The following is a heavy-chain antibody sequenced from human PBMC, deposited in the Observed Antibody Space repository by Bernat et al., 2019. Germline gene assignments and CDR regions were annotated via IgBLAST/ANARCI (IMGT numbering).Heavy chain of an antibody. V-gene: IGHV6-1*01. D-gene: IGHD6-13*01. CDR2: TYYRSKWYN. CDR1: GDSVSSNSAA. CDR3: ARDLVNIAAAGHDAFDI. J-gene: IGHJ3*02. Sequence: QVQLQQSGPGLVKPSQTLSLTCAISGDSVSSNSAAWNWIMQSPSRGLEWLGRTYYRSKWYNDYAVSVKSRITINPDTSKNQFSLQLNSVTPEDTAVYYCARDLVNIAAAGHDAFDIWGQGTMVTVSS.